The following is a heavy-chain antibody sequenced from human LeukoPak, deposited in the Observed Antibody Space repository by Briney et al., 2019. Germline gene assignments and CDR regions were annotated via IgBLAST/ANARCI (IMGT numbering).Heavy chain of an antibody. CDR3: ARVPTNLYGSGSFLFDP. CDR2: IIPILGIA. V-gene: IGHV1-69*04. CDR1: GGTFSSYA. J-gene: IGHJ5*02. D-gene: IGHD3-10*01. Sequence: SVKVSCKASGGTFSSYAISWVRQAPGQGLEWMGRIIPILGIANYAQKFQGRVTITADKSTSTAYMELSSLRSEDTAVYYCARVPTNLYGSGSFLFDPWGQGTLVTVSS.